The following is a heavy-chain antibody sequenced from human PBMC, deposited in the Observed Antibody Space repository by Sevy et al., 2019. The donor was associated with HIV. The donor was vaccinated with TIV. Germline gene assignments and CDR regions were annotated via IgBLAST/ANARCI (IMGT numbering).Heavy chain of an antibody. CDR1: GFTFSSYE. J-gene: IGHJ4*02. V-gene: IGHV3-48*03. CDR2: ISSSGSTI. Sequence: GGSLRLSCAASGFTFSSYEMNWVRQAPGKGLEWVSYISSSGSTIYYADSVKGRFTISRDNAKNSLYLQMNSLRAEDTAVCYCARDDRGYSGYDMGNFDYWGQGTLVTVSS. D-gene: IGHD5-12*01. CDR3: ARDDRGYSGYDMGNFDY.